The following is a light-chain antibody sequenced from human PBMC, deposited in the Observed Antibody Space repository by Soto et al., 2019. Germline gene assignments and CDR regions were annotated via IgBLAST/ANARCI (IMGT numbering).Light chain of an antibody. V-gene: IGLV2-14*01. Sequence: QSALTQPASVSGSPGQSIAISCTGTSSDVGGYDYVSWFQHHPGRAPKLLIYEVINRPSGVSTRFSGSKSGNTASLTISGLQAEDEADFYCSSFTSSKTGVFGGGTKVTVL. CDR3: SSFTSSKTGV. CDR1: SSDVGGYDY. J-gene: IGLJ3*02. CDR2: EVI.